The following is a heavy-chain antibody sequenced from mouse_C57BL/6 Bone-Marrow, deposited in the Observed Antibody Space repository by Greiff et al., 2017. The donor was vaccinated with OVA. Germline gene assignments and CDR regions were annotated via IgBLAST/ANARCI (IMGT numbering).Heavy chain of an antibody. Sequence: QVQLQQSGAELLKPGASVKLSCKATGYTFTGYWIEWVKQRPGHGLEWIGEILPGSGSTNYNEKFKGKATFTADTSSNTAYMQLSSLTTEDSAIYYCAMEAIYYGSSYFDYWGQGTTLTVSS. D-gene: IGHD1-1*01. V-gene: IGHV1-9*01. CDR3: AMEAIYYGSSYFDY. CDR2: ILPGSGST. CDR1: GYTFTGYW. J-gene: IGHJ2*01.